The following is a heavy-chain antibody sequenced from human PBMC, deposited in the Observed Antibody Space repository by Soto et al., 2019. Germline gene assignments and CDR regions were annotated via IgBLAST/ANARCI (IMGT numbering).Heavy chain of an antibody. V-gene: IGHV4-4*02. CDR3: ATRRDGSGSLDQ. CDR2: SYHSGST. J-gene: IGHJ4*02. Sequence: SETLSLTCAVSGASISSSNWWNWVRQPPGKGLEWIGESYHSGSTSYNLSLKSRGTLSVERSKNQFSLKLSSVTAADTAVYFCATRRDGSGSLDQWGQGTLVTVSS. CDR1: GASISSSNW. D-gene: IGHD3-10*01.